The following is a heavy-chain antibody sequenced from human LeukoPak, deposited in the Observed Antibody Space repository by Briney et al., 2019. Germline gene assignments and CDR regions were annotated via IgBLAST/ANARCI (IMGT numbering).Heavy chain of an antibody. CDR3: ARDQRGSSGWYYGY. CDR1: GGSISSYY. V-gene: IGHV4-59*12. CDR2: IYYSGST. J-gene: IGHJ4*02. D-gene: IGHD6-19*01. Sequence: SETLSLTCTVSGGSISSYYWSWIRQPPGKGLEWIGYIYYSGSTNYNPSLKSRVTISVDTSKNQFSLKLSSVTAADTAVYYCARDQRGSSGWYYGYWGQGTLVTVSS.